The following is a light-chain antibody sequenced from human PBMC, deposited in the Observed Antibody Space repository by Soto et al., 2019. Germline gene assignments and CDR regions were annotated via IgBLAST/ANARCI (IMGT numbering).Light chain of an antibody. V-gene: IGLV2-8*01. CDR2: EVS. CDR1: SSDVGGYNY. J-gene: IGLJ1*01. CDR3: SSYAGSNNYF. Sequence: QSVLTQPPSASGSPGQSVTISCTGTSSDVGGYNYVSWYQQHPGKAPKLMIYEVSKRPSGVPDRFSGSKSGNTASLTVSGLQAEDEADYYCSSYAGSNNYFCGTGTKLTVL.